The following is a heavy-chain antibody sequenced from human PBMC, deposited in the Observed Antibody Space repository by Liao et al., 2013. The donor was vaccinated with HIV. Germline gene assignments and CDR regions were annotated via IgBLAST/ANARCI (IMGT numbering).Heavy chain of an antibody. CDR1: GGSISSSDYY. CDR2: IYYSGST. CDR3: ARGDSSSSFDY. D-gene: IGHD6-6*01. J-gene: IGHJ4*02. Sequence: QLQLQESGPGLVKPSETLSLTCTVSGGSISSSDYYWGWIRQPPGKGLEWIGTIYYSGSTYYNPSLKSRVTISVDTSKNQFSLKLTSVTAADTAVYYCARGDSSSSFDYWGQGTLVTVSS. V-gene: IGHV4-39*07.